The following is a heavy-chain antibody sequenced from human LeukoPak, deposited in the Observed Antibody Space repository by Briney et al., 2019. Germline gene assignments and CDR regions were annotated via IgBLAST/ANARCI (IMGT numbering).Heavy chain of an antibody. CDR3: ARLPTSSTTGYFDY. Sequence: ASVKVSCKASGYTFTSYGISWVRQAPGQGLEWRGWISAYNGNTNYAQKLQGRVTMTTDTSTSTAYMELRRLRSDDTAVYYCARLPTSSTTGYFDYWGQGTLVTVSS. V-gene: IGHV1-18*01. CDR2: ISAYNGNT. CDR1: GYTFTSYG. J-gene: IGHJ4*02. D-gene: IGHD2-2*01.